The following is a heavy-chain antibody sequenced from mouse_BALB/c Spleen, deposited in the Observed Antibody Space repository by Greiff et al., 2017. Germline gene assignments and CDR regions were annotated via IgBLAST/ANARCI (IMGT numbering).Heavy chain of an antibody. CDR1: GYTFTSYT. CDR2: INPSSGYT. Sequence: QVQLKESAAELARPGASVKMSCKASGYTFTSYTMHWVKQRPGQGLEWIGYINPSSGYTEYNQKFKDKTTLTADKSSSTAYMQLSSLTSEDSAVYYCARHYYGSSFLFDYWGQGTTLTVSS. CDR3: ARHYYGSSFLFDY. D-gene: IGHD1-1*01. J-gene: IGHJ2*01. V-gene: IGHV1-4*02.